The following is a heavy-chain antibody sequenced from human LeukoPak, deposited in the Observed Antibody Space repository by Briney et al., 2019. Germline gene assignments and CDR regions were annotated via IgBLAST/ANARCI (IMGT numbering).Heavy chain of an antibody. CDR2: IRYDGSNK. D-gene: IGHD6-6*01. Sequence: GGSLRLSCAASGFTFSSYGMHWVRQAPGKGLEWVAFIRYDGSNKYYADSVKGRFTISGDNSKNTLYLQMNSLRAEDTAVYYCAKDLSYSSSSGPRFDYWGQGTLVTVSS. V-gene: IGHV3-30*02. J-gene: IGHJ4*02. CDR1: GFTFSSYG. CDR3: AKDLSYSSSSGPRFDY.